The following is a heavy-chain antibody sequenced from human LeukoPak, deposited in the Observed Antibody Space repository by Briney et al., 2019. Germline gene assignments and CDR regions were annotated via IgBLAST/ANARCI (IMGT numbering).Heavy chain of an antibody. CDR3: ATTPAAAGPYWYFDL. V-gene: IGHV4-31*03. Sequence: PSETLSLTCTVSGGSISSGGYHWSRIRQHPGKGLEWIGYIYYSGSTYYNPSLKSRVTISVDTSKNQFSLKLSSVTAADTAMYYCATTPAAAGPYWYFDLWGRGTLGTVSS. D-gene: IGHD6-13*01. CDR2: IYYSGST. CDR1: GGSISSGGYH. J-gene: IGHJ2*01.